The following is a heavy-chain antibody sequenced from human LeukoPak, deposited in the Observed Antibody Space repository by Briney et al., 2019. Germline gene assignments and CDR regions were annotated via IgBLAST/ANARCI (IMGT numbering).Heavy chain of an antibody. Sequence: SGGSLRPSCAASGFTFSSYWMSWVRQAPGKGLEWVANIKQDGSEEYYVDSVKGRFTISRDNAKNSLYLQMNSLRAEDTAVYYCARDRWELLSNSYHYCGLDVWGQGTTVTVSS. D-gene: IGHD2-15*01. V-gene: IGHV3-7*01. CDR1: GFTFSSYW. CDR3: ARDRWELLSNSYHYCGLDV. J-gene: IGHJ6*02. CDR2: IKQDGSEE.